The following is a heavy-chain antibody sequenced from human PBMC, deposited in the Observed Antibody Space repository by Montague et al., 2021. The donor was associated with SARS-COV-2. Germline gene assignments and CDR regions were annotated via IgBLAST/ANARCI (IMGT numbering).Heavy chain of an antibody. J-gene: IGHJ4*01. CDR3: ARAQNICVIANCVDYFDL. CDR1: GGSTSNYY. V-gene: IGHV4-59*01. Sequence: SETLSLTCSVSGGSTSNYYWTWIRQSPGKGLQWIGYIFYTGSTKSNPSLKSRVSMSLDTSKNHFSLRLSAVTAADTARYYCARAQNICVIANCVDYFDLWGQGALVTVSS. CDR2: IFYTGST. D-gene: IGHD2-21*01.